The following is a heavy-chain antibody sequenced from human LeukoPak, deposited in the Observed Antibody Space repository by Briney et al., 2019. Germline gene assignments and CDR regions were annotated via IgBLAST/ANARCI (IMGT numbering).Heavy chain of an antibody. CDR1: GFTFSSYG. D-gene: IGHD3-22*01. CDR2: IWYDGSNK. V-gene: IGHV3-33*01. Sequence: GRSLRLSCAASGFTFSSYGMHWVRQAPGKGLEWVAVIWYDGSNKYYADSVKGRFTISRDNSKNTLYLRMNSLRAEDTAVYYCARAPGKTMTGAFDIWGQGTMVTVSS. J-gene: IGHJ3*02. CDR3: ARAPGKTMTGAFDI.